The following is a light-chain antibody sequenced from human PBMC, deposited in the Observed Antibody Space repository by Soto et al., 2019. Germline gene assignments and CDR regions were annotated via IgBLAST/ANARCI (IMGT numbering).Light chain of an antibody. CDR1: SSNIGSNY. Sequence: QSVLTQPPSASAPPGQRITISCFGSSSNIGSNYGYWYQQLPGTAPKLLISRDDERPSGVPDRFSGSKSGTSASLAISGVRSEDEADYFCAAWDDSLRAPVFGGGTKLTVL. V-gene: IGLV1-47*01. CDR2: RDD. J-gene: IGLJ2*01. CDR3: AAWDDSLRAPV.